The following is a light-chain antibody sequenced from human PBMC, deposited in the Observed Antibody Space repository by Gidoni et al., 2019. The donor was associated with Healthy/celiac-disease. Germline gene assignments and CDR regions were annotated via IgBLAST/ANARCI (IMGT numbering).Light chain of an antibody. CDR1: QSISSY. V-gene: IGKV1-39*01. J-gene: IGKJ4*01. Sequence: DIQMTQSPSSLSASVGDRVTITCRASQSISSYLNWYPQKPGKAPKLLIYAASSLQSGVPSRFSGSGSGTDFTLNISSLQPEDFATYYCQQSYSTPLTFGGXTKVESK. CDR3: QQSYSTPLT. CDR2: AAS.